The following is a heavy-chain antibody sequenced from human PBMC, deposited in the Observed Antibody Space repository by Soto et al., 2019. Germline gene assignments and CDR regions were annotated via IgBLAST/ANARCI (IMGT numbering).Heavy chain of an antibody. CDR2: IIPIFGTA. CDR1: GGTFSSYA. Sequence: QVQLVQSGAEVKKPGSSVKVSCKASGGTFSSYAISWVRQAPGQGLEWMGGIIPIFGTANYAQKFQGRVTITADESTSKAYMELSSLRSEDTAVYYCAREGCSGGSCYSGFLDYWGQGTLVTVSS. J-gene: IGHJ4*02. CDR3: AREGCSGGSCYSGFLDY. D-gene: IGHD2-15*01. V-gene: IGHV1-69*12.